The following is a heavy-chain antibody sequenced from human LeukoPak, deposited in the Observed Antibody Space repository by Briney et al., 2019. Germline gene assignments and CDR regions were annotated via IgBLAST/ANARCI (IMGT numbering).Heavy chain of an antibody. Sequence: ASVKVSCKASGYTFTSYGISWVRQAPGQGIERMGWVSAYNGNTNYSQRLQGRVTMTTDTSTSTAYMELRSLRSDDTALYYCARDEGYYDSSGYYRFDYWGQGTLVTVSS. J-gene: IGHJ4*02. CDR1: GYTFTSYG. V-gene: IGHV1-18*01. D-gene: IGHD3-22*01. CDR2: VSAYNGNT. CDR3: ARDEGYYDSSGYYRFDY.